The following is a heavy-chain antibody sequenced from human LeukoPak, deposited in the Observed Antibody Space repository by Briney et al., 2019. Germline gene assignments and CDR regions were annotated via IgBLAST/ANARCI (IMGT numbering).Heavy chain of an antibody. V-gene: IGHV1-69*05. CDR1: GGTFSSYA. D-gene: IGHD2-2*01. CDR3: ASCPSSTSCYYFDY. J-gene: IGHJ4*02. Sequence: SVTVSCKASGGTFSSYAISWVRQAPGQGLEWMGGIIPIFGTTNYAQKFQGRVTITTDESTSTAYMELSSLRSEDTAVYYCASCPSSTSCYYFDYWGQGTLVTVSS. CDR2: IIPIFGTT.